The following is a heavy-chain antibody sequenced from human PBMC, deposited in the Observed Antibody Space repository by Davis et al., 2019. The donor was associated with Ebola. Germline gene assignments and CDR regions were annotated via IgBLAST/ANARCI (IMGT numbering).Heavy chain of an antibody. CDR1: GFTFSSYA. D-gene: IGHD5-18*01. CDR2: ISGSGGST. CDR3: ASGYSYGYGAFDY. J-gene: IGHJ4*02. Sequence: GGSLRLSCAASGFTFSSYAMSWVRQAPGKGLEWVSAISGSGGSTYYADSVKGRFTISRENSKNTLYLQMNSLRAEDTAVYYCASGYSYGYGAFDYWGQGTLVTVSS. V-gene: IGHV3-23*01.